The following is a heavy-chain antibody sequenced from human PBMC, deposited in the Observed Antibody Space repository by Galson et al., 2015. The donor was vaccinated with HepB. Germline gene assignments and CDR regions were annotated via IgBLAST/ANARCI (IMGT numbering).Heavy chain of an antibody. Sequence: SLRLSCAASGFTFSSYAMSWVRQAPGKGLEWVSAISGSGGSTYYADSVKGRFTISRDNSKNTLYLQMNSLRAEDTAVYYCAKGRLKQLEANWFDPWGQGTLVTVSS. J-gene: IGHJ5*02. CDR3: AKGRLKQLEANWFDP. V-gene: IGHV3-23*01. CDR1: GFTFSSYA. D-gene: IGHD6-13*01. CDR2: ISGSGGST.